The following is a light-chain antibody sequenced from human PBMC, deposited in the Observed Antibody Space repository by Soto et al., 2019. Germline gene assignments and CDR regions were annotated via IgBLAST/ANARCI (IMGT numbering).Light chain of an antibody. CDR2: GAS. J-gene: IGKJ2*01. V-gene: IGKV3-20*01. CDR3: QQYDSSPPYT. Sequence: EVVMTQSPATLSLSPGERATLSCRASQGVSSSYLAWYQQKPGQAPRLLIYGASSRATGIPDRFSGRGSGTDFTLTISRLEPEDFAVYYCQQYDSSPPYTFGQGTKLEIK. CDR1: QGVSSSY.